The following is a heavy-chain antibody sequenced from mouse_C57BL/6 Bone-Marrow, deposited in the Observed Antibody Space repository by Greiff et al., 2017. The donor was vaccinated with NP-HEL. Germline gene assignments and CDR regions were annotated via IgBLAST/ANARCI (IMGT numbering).Heavy chain of an antibody. D-gene: IGHD2-5*01. CDR3: AEDNSNYCYAMDY. J-gene: IGHJ4*01. CDR2: IDPANGNT. V-gene: IGHV14-3*01. Sequence: VQLKESVAELVRPGASVKLSCTASGFNIKNTYMHWVKQRPEQGLEWIGRIDPANGNTKYAPKFPGKATITADTSSTTAYLQLSSLTSEDTAIYYCAEDNSNYCYAMDYWGQGTSVTVSS. CDR1: GFNIKNTY.